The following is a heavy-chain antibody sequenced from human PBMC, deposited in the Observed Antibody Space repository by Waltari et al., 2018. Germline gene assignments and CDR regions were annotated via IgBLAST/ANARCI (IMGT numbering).Heavy chain of an antibody. CDR3: ARVTYERYFQY. J-gene: IGHJ4*02. CDR1: GGSFTTDY. Sequence: QVQLQQWGAGLLRPSETLSLTCAVYGGSFTTDYWSWIRQPPGKGLEWIGEINHTGSTNYNPSLKRRVTMSVDTSTSQFSLKLTSVTAADTAIYYCARVTYERYFQYWGQGTLVTVSS. V-gene: IGHV4-34*01. D-gene: IGHD3-9*01. CDR2: INHTGST.